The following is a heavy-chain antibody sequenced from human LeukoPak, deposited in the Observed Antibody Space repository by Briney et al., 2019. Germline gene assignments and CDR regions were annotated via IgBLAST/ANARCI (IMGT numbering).Heavy chain of an antibody. Sequence: SETLSLTCTVSGGSISSYYWSWIRQPPGKGLEWIGYIYYSGSTNYNPSLKSRVTISVDTSKNQFSLNLSSVTAADTAVYYCARDGSAGRDAFDIWGQGTMVTVSS. D-gene: IGHD6-13*01. CDR1: GGSISSYY. CDR3: ARDGSAGRDAFDI. V-gene: IGHV4-59*01. J-gene: IGHJ3*02. CDR2: IYYSGST.